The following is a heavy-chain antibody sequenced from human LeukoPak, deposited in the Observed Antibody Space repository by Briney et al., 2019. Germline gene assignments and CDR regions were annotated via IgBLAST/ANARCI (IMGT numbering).Heavy chain of an antibody. Sequence: SVKVSCKASGGTFSSYAISWVRQAPGQGLERMGGIIPIFGTANYAQKFQGRVTITADESTSTAYMELSSLRSEDTAVYYCARVMSSSGAFDIWGQGTMVTVSS. J-gene: IGHJ3*02. CDR1: GGTFSSYA. D-gene: IGHD6-6*01. V-gene: IGHV1-69*13. CDR3: ARVMSSSGAFDI. CDR2: IIPIFGTA.